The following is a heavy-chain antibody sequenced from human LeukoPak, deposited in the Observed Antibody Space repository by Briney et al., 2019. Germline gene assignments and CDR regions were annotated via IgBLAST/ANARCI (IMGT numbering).Heavy chain of an antibody. CDR2: ISKDGSST. CDR1: GFTFSSYW. J-gene: IGHJ4*02. CDR3: ARDEVGVGTTHDY. D-gene: IGHD1/OR15-1a*01. V-gene: IGHV3-74*01. Sequence: GGSLRLSCAASGFTFSSYWMHWVRQAPGKGLVWVSRISKDGSSTYYADSVKGRFTISRDNAKNTLYLQMNSLRAEETAVYYCARDEVGVGTTHDYWGQGTLVTVSS.